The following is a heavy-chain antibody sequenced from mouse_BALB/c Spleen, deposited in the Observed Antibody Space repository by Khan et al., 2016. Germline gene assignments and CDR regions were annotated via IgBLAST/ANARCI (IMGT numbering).Heavy chain of an antibody. V-gene: IGHV3-6*02. CDR2: ISYDGSN. CDR1: GYSITSGYY. D-gene: IGHD2-12*01. Sequence: EVELVESGPGLVKPSQSLSLTCSVTGYSITSGYYWNWIRQFPGNNLEWMGYISYDGSNYYNPSLKNRISILRDTSKNTFFLKLNSVTTEETATHYCARLRRVYAMDYWGQGTSVTVSS. CDR3: ARLRRVYAMDY. J-gene: IGHJ4*01.